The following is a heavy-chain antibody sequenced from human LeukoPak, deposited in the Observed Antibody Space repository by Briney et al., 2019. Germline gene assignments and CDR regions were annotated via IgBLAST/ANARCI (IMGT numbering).Heavy chain of an antibody. CDR1: RFTLSNYW. D-gene: IGHD6-19*01. J-gene: IGHJ4*02. Sequence: GGSLRLSCAASRFTLSNYWISWVRQAPGKGLEWVANIKQDGSETYYVDSVKGRFTISRDNAKNSLSLQMNSLRAEDTAVYYCARQRGSGCLDYWGQGTLVTVSS. V-gene: IGHV3-7*01. CDR2: IKQDGSET. CDR3: ARQRGSGCLDY.